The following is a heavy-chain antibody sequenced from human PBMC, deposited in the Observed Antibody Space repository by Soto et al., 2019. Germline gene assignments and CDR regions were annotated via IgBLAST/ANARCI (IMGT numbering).Heavy chain of an antibody. Sequence: SETLSLTCGVSGGSISIYYWSWIRQPPGKGLEWIGYIYYSGSTNYNPSLKSRVTISVDTSKNQFSLKLSSVTAADTAVYYCASSDGRYWGQGTLVTVSS. J-gene: IGHJ4*02. CDR1: GGSISIYY. V-gene: IGHV4-59*01. CDR3: ASSDGRY. CDR2: IYYSGST.